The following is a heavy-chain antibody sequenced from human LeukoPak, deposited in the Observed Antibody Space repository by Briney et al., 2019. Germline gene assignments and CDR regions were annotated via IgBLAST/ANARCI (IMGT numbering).Heavy chain of an antibody. CDR3: YGSGSYYNNWFDP. V-gene: IGHV3-21*01. CDR2: ISSSSSYI. Sequence: PGGSLRLSCAASGFTFSSYSMNWVRQAPGKGLEWVSSISSSSSYIYYADSVKGRFTISRDNAKNSLYLQMNNLRAEDTAVYYCYGSGSYYNNWFDPWGQGTLVTVSS. CDR1: GFTFSSYS. J-gene: IGHJ5*02. D-gene: IGHD3-10*01.